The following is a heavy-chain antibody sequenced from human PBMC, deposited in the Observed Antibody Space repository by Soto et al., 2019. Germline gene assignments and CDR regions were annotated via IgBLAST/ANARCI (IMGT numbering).Heavy chain of an antibody. CDR2: IKSKTDGGTT. CDR3: TTDLGYYYYYYMDV. J-gene: IGHJ6*03. V-gene: IGHV3-15*01. Sequence: PWGSLRLSCASSGFTFSNAWMSWVRQAPGKGLEWVGRIKSKTDGGTTDYAAPVKGRFTISRDDSKNTLYLQMNSLKTEDTAVYYRTTDLGYYYYYYMDVWGKGTTVTGSS. CDR1: GFTFSNAW.